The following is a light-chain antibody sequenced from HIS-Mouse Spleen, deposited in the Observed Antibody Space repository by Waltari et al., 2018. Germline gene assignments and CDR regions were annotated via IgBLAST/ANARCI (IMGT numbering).Light chain of an antibody. J-gene: IGLJ2*01. V-gene: IGLV3-19*01. Sequence: SSELTQDTAVSVALGQTVRITCQGDSLRSYYASWYQQKPGQAPVLVIYGKNNRPSGIPDRFSGSSSGNTASLTITGAQVEDEADYYCYSTDSSGNHRVFGGGTKLTVL. CDR2: GKN. CDR1: SLRSYY. CDR3: YSTDSSGNHRV.